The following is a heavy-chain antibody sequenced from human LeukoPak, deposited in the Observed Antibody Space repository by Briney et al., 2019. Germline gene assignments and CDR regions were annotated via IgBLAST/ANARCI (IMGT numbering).Heavy chain of an antibody. V-gene: IGHV3-23*01. CDR3: AKTVWNSGRIFDS. D-gene: IGHD3-10*01. CDR1: GFIFSIHG. Sequence: GGSLRLSCAASGFIFSIHGMSWVRQAPGKGLEWVSSISGGDGSTHYADSVKGRFTISRDTPQNTLYLQMNGLRPEDTALYYCAKTVWNSGRIFDSWGQGTLVTVSS. CDR2: ISGGDGST. J-gene: IGHJ4*02.